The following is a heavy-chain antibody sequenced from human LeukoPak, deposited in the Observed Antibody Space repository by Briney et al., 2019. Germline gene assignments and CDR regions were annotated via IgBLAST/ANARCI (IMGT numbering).Heavy chain of an antibody. V-gene: IGHV1-24*01. CDR3: ATVYTRSGYDFDFDY. D-gene: IGHD5-12*01. CDR2: FDPEDGET. J-gene: IGHJ4*02. Sequence: ASVNVSCKVSGYTLTELSMHWVRQAPGKGLEWMGGFDPEDGETIYAQKFQGRVTMTEDTSTDTAYMELSSLRSEDTAVYYCATVYTRSGYDFDFDYWGQGTLVTVSS. CDR1: GYTLTELS.